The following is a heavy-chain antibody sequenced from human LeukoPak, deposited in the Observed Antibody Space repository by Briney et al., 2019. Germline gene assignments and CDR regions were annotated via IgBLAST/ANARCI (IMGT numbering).Heavy chain of an antibody. CDR1: GFTFSSYW. J-gene: IGHJ6*04. Sequence: PGGSLRLSCAASGFTFSSYWMHWVRQAPGKGLVWVSRINSDGSSTSYADSVKGRFTISRDNAKNTLYLQTNSLRAEDTAVYYCARAEGIAVAGNYYYGMDVWGKGTTVTVSS. D-gene: IGHD6-19*01. CDR3: ARAEGIAVAGNYYYGMDV. V-gene: IGHV3-74*01. CDR2: INSDGSST.